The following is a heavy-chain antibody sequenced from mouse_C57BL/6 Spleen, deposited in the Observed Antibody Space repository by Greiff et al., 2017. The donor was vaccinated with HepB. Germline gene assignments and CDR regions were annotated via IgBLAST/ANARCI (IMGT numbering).Heavy chain of an antibody. CDR1: GYAFSSYW. V-gene: IGHV1-80*01. CDR3: ARGGYDPCMDY. J-gene: IGHJ4*01. D-gene: IGHD2-3*01. CDR2: IYPGDGDT. Sequence: VQLQQSGAELVKPGASVKISCKASGYAFSSYWMNWVKQRPGKGLEWIGQIYPGDGDTNYNGKFKGKATLTADKSSSTAYMQLSSLTSEDSAVYFCARGGYDPCMDYWGQGTSVTVSS.